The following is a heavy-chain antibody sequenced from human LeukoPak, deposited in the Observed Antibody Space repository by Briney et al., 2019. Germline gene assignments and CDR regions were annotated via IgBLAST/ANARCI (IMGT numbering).Heavy chain of an antibody. CDR2: IYYSGST. CDR3: ARVVSSWYLDY. Sequence: TSETLSLTCTVSGGSISSSSYYWGWIRQPPGKGLEWIGSIYYSGSTYYNPSLKSRVTISVDTSKNQFSLKLSSVTAADTAVYYCARVVSSWYLDYWGQGTLVTVSS. V-gene: IGHV4-39*07. CDR1: GGSISSSSYY. J-gene: IGHJ4*02. D-gene: IGHD6-13*01.